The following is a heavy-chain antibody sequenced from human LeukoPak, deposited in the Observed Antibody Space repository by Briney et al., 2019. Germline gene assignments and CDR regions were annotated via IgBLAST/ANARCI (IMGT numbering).Heavy chain of an antibody. V-gene: IGHV4-4*02. CDR2: IQSSGRT. CDR3: ARLRYDSSGYYYFDY. CDR1: GGSINDRDW. J-gene: IGHJ4*02. Sequence: TASETLSLTCDVSGGSINDRDWWTWVRQPPGKGLEWLGEIQSSGRTNYNPSLKSRVTFSINKSQNQVFLNLGSVTAADTAVYYCARLRYDSSGYYYFDYWGQGTLVTVSS. D-gene: IGHD3-22*01.